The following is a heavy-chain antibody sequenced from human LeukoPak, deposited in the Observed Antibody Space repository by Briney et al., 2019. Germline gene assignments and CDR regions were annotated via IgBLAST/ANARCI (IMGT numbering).Heavy chain of an antibody. CDR2: ISGSGGST. CDR3: AKDRWSWYYFDY. V-gene: IGHV3-23*01. J-gene: IGHJ4*02. CDR1: GFTFSNAW. D-gene: IGHD2-8*02. Sequence: PGGSLRLSCAASGFTFSNAWMSWVRQAPGKGLEWVSAISGSGGSTYYADSVKGRFTISRDNSKNTLYLQMNSLRAEDTAVYYCAKDRWSWYYFDYWGQGTLVTVSS.